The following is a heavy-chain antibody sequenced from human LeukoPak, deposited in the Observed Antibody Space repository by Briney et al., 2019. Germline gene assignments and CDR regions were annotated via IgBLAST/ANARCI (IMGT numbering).Heavy chain of an antibody. J-gene: IGHJ3*02. CDR2: IYYSGST. CDR1: GGSISSYY. Sequence: PSETLSLTCTVSGGSISSYYWSWIRQPPGKGLEWIGYIYYSGSTNYNPSLKSRVTISVDTSNNQFSLKLSSVAAADTAVYYCAREAAYAFDIWGQGTMVSVSS. CDR3: AREAAYAFDI. V-gene: IGHV4-59*12.